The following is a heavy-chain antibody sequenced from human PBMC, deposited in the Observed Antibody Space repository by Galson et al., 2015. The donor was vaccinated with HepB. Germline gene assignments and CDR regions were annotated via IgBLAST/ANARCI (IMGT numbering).Heavy chain of an antibody. Sequence: SLRLSCAASGFTFDDYAMHWVRQAPGKGLEWVSGISWNSGSIGYADSVKGRFTISRDNAKNSLYLQMNSLRAEDTALYYCAKDDASGREIYYYGMDVWGQGTTVTVSS. D-gene: IGHD3-10*01. J-gene: IGHJ6*02. CDR2: ISWNSGSI. CDR3: AKDDASGREIYYYGMDV. V-gene: IGHV3-9*01. CDR1: GFTFDDYA.